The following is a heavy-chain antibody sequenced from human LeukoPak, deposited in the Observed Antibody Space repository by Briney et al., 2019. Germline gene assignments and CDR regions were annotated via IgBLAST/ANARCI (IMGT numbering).Heavy chain of an antibody. J-gene: IGHJ4*02. CDR3: ARGDPYSSSCCDLDY. V-gene: IGHV3-30-3*01. CDR2: ISYDGSNK. Sequence: GGSLRLSCAASGFTFSSYAMHWVRQAPGKGLEWVAVISYDGSNKYYADSVKDRFTISRDNAKNSLYLQMNSLRAEDTAVYYCARGDPYSSSCCDLDYWGQGTLSPSPQ. D-gene: IGHD6-13*01. CDR1: GFTFSSYA.